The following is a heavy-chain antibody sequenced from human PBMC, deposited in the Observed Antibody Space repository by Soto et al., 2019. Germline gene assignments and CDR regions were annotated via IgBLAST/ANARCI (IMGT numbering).Heavy chain of an antibody. CDR1: GFTFSSYG. CDR3: AKDSEAVAGSFDY. J-gene: IGHJ4*02. V-gene: IGHV3-30*18. Sequence: GGSLRLSCAASGFTFSSYGMHWVRQAPGKGLEWVAVISYDGSNKYYADSVKGRFTISRDNSKNTLYLQMNSLRAEDTAVYYCAKDSEAVAGSFDYWGQGTLVTVSS. CDR2: ISYDGSNK. D-gene: IGHD6-19*01.